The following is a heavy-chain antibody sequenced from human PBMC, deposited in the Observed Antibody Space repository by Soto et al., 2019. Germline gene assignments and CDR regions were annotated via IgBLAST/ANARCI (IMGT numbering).Heavy chain of an antibody. Sequence: SDTLSLTCTATGHSISRHVYSWSWVGQHPGKGLEWIGYIFHSWSTDYNPSLKSRVSISIATSKKQCSLRLSSVTAADTASYYCAREAGSVNTATPHFFDLWGPGTLVTVSS. D-gene: IGHD5-12*01. CDR2: IFHSWST. J-gene: IGHJ4*02. V-gene: IGHV4-31*03. CDR3: AREAGSVNTATPHFFDL. CDR1: GHSISRHVYS.